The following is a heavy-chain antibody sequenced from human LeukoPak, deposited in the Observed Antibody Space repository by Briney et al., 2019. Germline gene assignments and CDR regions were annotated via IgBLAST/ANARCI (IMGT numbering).Heavy chain of an antibody. D-gene: IGHD2-21*01. CDR1: GDSISRGHW. Sequence: SETLSLTCAVSGDSISRGHWWNWVRQPPGKGLEWIGEIFHTGNTNYNPFLKSRVTMSVDKSKNQFSLNLTSVTATDTAVYYCARNHDWAFDYWGQGTLATVSS. J-gene: IGHJ4*02. CDR2: IFHTGNT. CDR3: ARNHDWAFDY. V-gene: IGHV4-4*02.